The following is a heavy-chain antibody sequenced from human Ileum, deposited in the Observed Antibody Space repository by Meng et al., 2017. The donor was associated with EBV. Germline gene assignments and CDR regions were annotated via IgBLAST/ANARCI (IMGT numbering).Heavy chain of an antibody. D-gene: IGHD1-26*01. CDR2: MYPTGPT. CDR1: GGSISMHYW. V-gene: IGHV4-4*02. J-gene: IGHJ4*02. Sequence: LRGSGPGLVKPSEALSLTCPMSGGSISMHYWWGWVRQPPEKGLEWIGEMYPTGPTYYNPSLKGRVSISIDKSKNQLSLKLNSVTAADTAVYYCVRGGTYYLSYWGQGSLVTVSS. CDR3: VRGGTYYLSY.